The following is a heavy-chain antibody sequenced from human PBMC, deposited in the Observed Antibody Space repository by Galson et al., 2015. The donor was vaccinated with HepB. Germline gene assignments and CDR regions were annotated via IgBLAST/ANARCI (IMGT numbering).Heavy chain of an antibody. CDR2: ISAYNGNT. CDR3: ARDVGLLWFGELSPVLDY. V-gene: IGHV1-18*01. J-gene: IGHJ4*02. D-gene: IGHD3-10*01. CDR1: GYTFTSYG. Sequence: SVKVSCKASGYTFTSYGISWVRQAPGQGLEWMGWISAYNGNTNYAQKLQGRVTMTTDTSTSTAYMELRSLRSDDTAVYYCARDVGLLWFGELSPVLDYWGQGTLVTVSS.